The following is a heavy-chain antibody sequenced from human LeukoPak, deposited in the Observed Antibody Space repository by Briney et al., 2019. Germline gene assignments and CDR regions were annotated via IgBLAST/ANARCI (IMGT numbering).Heavy chain of an antibody. J-gene: IGHJ4*02. CDR3: ARAPTVTAESAFGY. CDR1: GFTFSSYG. CDR2: INSNGGST. V-gene: IGHV3-64*01. Sequence: GGSLRLSCAASGFTFSSYGMHWVRQAPGKGLEYVSGINSNGGSTQYASSMKGRFTISRDNSKDTLYLQMGSLRSEDMAVYYCARAPTVTAESAFGYWGQGTLVTVSS. D-gene: IGHD4-17*01.